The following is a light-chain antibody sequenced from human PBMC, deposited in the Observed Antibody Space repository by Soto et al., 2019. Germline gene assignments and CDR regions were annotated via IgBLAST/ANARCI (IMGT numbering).Light chain of an antibody. CDR2: EVT. Sequence: QSALTQPASVSGSPGQSITISCTGTSSDVGTYNLVSWYQQHPGKAPKLMIYEVTKRPSGVSNRFSGSKSGDTASLTISGLQAEDVADYYCCSYAGSGTWVFAGGTKLTVL. CDR1: SSDVGTYNL. CDR3: CSYAGSGTWV. V-gene: IGLV2-23*02. J-gene: IGLJ3*02.